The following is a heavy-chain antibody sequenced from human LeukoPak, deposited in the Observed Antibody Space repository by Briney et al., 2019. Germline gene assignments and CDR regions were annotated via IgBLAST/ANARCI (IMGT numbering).Heavy chain of an antibody. CDR3: AKDNRRHYTSGPNPDSLH. J-gene: IGHJ4*02. D-gene: IGHD6-19*01. CDR2: ISWNSGSI. CDR1: GFTFTSYS. V-gene: IGHV3-9*01. Sequence: GGSLRLSCAASGFTFTSYSMSWVCQAPGKGLEWVSGISWNSGSIDYADSVKGRFTISRDNAKNSLYLQMNSLRVEDTAFYYCAKDNRRHYTSGPNPDSLHWGQGALVTVSS.